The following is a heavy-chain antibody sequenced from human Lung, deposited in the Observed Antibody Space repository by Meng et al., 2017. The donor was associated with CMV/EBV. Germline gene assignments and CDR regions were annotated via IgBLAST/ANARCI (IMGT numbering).Heavy chain of an antibody. CDR1: GGPISSYY. J-gene: IGHJ6*02. V-gene: IGHV4-59*01. CDR3: ASVTGSSDSSGYYYYYGMDV. Sequence: SETLSLXCTVSGGPISSYYWSWIRQPPGKGLEWIGYIYYSGSTNYNPSLKSRVTISVDTSKNQFSLKLSSVTAADTAVYYCASVTGSSDSSGYYYYYGMDVWGQGXTVTVSS. D-gene: IGHD3-22*01. CDR2: IYYSGST.